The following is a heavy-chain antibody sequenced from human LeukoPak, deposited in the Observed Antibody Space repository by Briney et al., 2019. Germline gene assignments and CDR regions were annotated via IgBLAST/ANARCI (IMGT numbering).Heavy chain of an antibody. CDR1: GSTFSSYA. D-gene: IGHD3-22*01. CDR3: AKDRGHFDSSGYYYY. CDR2: ISGSGGST. J-gene: IGHJ4*02. Sequence: GGSLRLSCAASGSTFSSYAMSWVRQAPGKGLEWVSAISGSGGSTYYADSVKGRFTISRDNSKNTLYLQMNSLRAEDTAVYYCAKDRGHFDSSGYYYYWGQGTLVTVSS. V-gene: IGHV3-23*01.